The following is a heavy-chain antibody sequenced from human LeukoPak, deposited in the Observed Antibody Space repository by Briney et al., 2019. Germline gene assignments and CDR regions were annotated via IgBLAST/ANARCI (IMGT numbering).Heavy chain of an antibody. J-gene: IGHJ4*02. CDR2: INHSGST. V-gene: IGHV4-34*01. Sequence: SETLSLTCAVYGGSFSGYYWSWIRQPPGKGLEWIGEINHSGSTNYNPSLKSRVTISVDTSKNQYSPKLSSVTAADTAVYYCARRTAVAGPDYWGQGTLVTVSS. CDR3: ARRTAVAGPDY. D-gene: IGHD6-19*01. CDR1: GGSFSGYY.